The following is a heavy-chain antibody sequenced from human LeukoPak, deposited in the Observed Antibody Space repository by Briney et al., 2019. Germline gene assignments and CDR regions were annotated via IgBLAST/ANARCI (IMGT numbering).Heavy chain of an antibody. D-gene: IGHD3-3*01. J-gene: IGHJ4*02. V-gene: IGHV4-61*02. Sequence: SQTLSLTCSVSGGSISSGAYYWSWIRQPAGQGPEWIGRIYTSGSTNYNPSLKSRVTISVDTSKNQFSLKLSSVTAADTAVYYCARDRVVHDRSGYYTGDYFDYWGQGTLVTVSS. CDR1: GGSISSGAYY. CDR2: IYTSGST. CDR3: ARDRVVHDRSGYYTGDYFDY.